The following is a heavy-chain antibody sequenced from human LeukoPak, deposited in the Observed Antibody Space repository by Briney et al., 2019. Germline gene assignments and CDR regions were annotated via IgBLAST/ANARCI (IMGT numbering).Heavy chain of an antibody. CDR1: GFTFSSYA. J-gene: IGHJ1*01. D-gene: IGHD4-17*01. CDR3: AKGPYGETNEYFQH. Sequence: ESGGSQRLSCAASGFTFSSYAMSWVRQAPGKGLEWVSAISGSGGSTYYADSVKGRFTISRDNSKNTLYLQMNSLRAEDTAVYYCAKGPYGETNEYFQHWGQGTLVTVSS. V-gene: IGHV3-23*01. CDR2: ISGSGGST.